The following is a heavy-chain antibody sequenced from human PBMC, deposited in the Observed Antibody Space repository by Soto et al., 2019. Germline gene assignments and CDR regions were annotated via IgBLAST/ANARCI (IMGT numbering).Heavy chain of an antibody. Sequence: QVQLVQSGAEVKKPGSSVKVSCKASGGTFSSYTISWVRQAPGQGLEWMGRIIPILGIANYAQKFQGRVTSTADKSTSTAYMELSSLRSEDTAVYYCARGDKYSIREYYYYGMDVWGQGTTVTVSS. CDR1: GGTFSSYT. J-gene: IGHJ6*02. V-gene: IGHV1-69*02. CDR3: ARGDKYSIREYYYYGMDV. CDR2: IIPILGIA. D-gene: IGHD6-6*01.